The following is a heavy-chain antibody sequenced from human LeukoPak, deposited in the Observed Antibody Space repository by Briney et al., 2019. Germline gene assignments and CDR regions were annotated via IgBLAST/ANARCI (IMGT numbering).Heavy chain of an antibody. J-gene: IGHJ4*02. Sequence: PSETLSLTCTVSGYSISSGYYWGWIRQPPGKGLEWIGSIYYSGSTYYNPSLKSRVTISVDTSKNQFSLKLSSVTAADTAVYYCARAARYVWGGYYFDYWGQGTLVTVSS. V-gene: IGHV4-38-2*02. D-gene: IGHD3-16*01. CDR3: ARAARYVWGGYYFDY. CDR1: GYSISSGYY. CDR2: IYYSGST.